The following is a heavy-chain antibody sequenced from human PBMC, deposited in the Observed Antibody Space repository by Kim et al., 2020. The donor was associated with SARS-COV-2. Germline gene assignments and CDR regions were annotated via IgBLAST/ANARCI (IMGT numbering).Heavy chain of an antibody. CDR3: ASERGGGYSYLD. CDR1: GYSVSSPNSY. D-gene: IGHD3-16*01. Sequence: SETLSLTCTVSGYSVSSPNSYWSWIRQPPGKGLQWIGYIYNSGNTEYNPSLKSRVTISVYTSKNQFSLKLSSVIAADTAMYHCASERGGGYSYLDGGQGPMVTVSS. V-gene: IGHV4-61*01. CDR2: IYNSGNT. J-gene: IGHJ4*02.